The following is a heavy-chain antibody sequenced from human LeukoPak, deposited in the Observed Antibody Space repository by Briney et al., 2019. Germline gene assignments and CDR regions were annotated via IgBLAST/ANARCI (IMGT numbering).Heavy chain of an antibody. D-gene: IGHD4-23*01. Sequence: GGSLRLSCAASGFTFTTYGMHWVRQAPGKGLEWVAVIWYDGSNKYYADSVKGRFTISRDNSKNTLYLLMNSLRAEDTALYYCAKDLAGAGNLGFDYWGQGTLVTVSS. J-gene: IGHJ4*02. V-gene: IGHV3-33*06. CDR1: GFTFTTYG. CDR2: IWYDGSNK. CDR3: AKDLAGAGNLGFDY.